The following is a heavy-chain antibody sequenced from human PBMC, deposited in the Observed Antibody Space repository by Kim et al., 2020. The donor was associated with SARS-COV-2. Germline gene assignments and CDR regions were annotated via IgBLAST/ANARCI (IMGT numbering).Heavy chain of an antibody. D-gene: IGHD4-4*01. V-gene: IGHV3-21*01. CDR2: ISSSSSYI. CDR3: ARDWLDYSNYLRYFDY. CDR1: GFTFSSYS. J-gene: IGHJ4*02. Sequence: GGSLRLFCAASGFTFSSYSMNWVRQAPGKGLEWVSSISSSSSYIYYADSVKGRFTISRDNAKNSLYLQMNSLRAEDTAVYYCARDWLDYSNYLRYFDYWGQGTLVTVSS.